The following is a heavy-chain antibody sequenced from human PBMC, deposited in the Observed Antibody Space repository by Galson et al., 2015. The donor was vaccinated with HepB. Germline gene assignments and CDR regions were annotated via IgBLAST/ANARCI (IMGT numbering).Heavy chain of an antibody. CDR2: IIPILDVS. CDR1: RDTFTTYA. D-gene: IGHD3-16*01. Sequence: SVKVSCKASRDTFTTYAISWVRRAPGQGLEWMGGIIPILDVSNYAQNFQGRVTITADKSTSTAYMELSSLRTEDTAVYYCARAHDYGDFNYWGQGTLVTVSS. J-gene: IGHJ4*02. CDR3: ARAHDYGDFNY. V-gene: IGHV1-69*10.